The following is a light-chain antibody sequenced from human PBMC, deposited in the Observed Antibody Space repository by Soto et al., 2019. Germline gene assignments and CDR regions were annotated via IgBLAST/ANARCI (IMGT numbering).Light chain of an antibody. CDR3: QQRSNFLT. Sequence: EIVLTQSPATLSLSPGERATLSCRASQSVSRYLAWYQQKPGQAPRLLIYDASNRAAGTPARFSGSGSGTDFTLTISSLEPEDFAVYYCQQRSNFLTFGGGTKVEIK. V-gene: IGKV3-11*01. J-gene: IGKJ4*01. CDR2: DAS. CDR1: QSVSRY.